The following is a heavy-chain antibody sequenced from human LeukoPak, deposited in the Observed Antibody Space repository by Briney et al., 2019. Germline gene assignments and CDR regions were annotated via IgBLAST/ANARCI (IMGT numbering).Heavy chain of an antibody. CDR1: GGSISTSNYY. V-gene: IGHV4-39*07. D-gene: IGHD2-2*01. CDR3: ARVYCSSTNCFDY. Sequence: PSETLSLTCTVSGGSISTSNYYWGWIRQPPGKGLEWIGNIFYSGSTYYNPSLKSRVTISVDTSKNQFSLKLSSVTAADTAVYYCARVYCSSTNCFDYWGQGTLVIVSS. CDR2: IFYSGST. J-gene: IGHJ4*02.